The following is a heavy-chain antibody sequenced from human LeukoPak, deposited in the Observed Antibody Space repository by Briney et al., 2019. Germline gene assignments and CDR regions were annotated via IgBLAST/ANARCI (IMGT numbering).Heavy chain of an antibody. J-gene: IGHJ4*02. CDR2: ISGSGGST. Sequence: PGGSLRLSCAASGFTFSSYSMNWVRQAPGKGLEWVSAISGSGGSTYYADSVKGRFTISRDNSKNTLYLQMNSLRAEDTAVYYCAKDISSGLVYYFDYWGQGTLVTVSS. CDR1: GFTFSSYS. V-gene: IGHV3-23*01. D-gene: IGHD3-22*01. CDR3: AKDISSGLVYYFDY.